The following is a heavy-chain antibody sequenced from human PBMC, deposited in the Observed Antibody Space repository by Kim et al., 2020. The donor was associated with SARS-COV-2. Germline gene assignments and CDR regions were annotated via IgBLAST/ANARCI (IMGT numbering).Heavy chain of an antibody. D-gene: IGHD2-2*01. CDR2: MNPNSGNT. V-gene: IGHV1-8*01. CDR3: ARQGWDIVVVPAAKKPYNWNQNYDYYGMDV. J-gene: IGHJ6*02. Sequence: ASVKVSCKASGYTFTSYDINWVRQATGQGLEWMGWMNPNSGNTGYAQKFQGRVTMTRNTSISTAYMELSSLRSEDTAVYYCARQGWDIVVVPAAKKPYNWNQNYDYYGMDVWGQGTTVTVSS. CDR1: GYTFTSYD.